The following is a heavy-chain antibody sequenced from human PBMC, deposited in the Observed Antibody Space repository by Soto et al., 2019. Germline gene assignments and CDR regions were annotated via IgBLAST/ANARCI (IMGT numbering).Heavy chain of an antibody. Sequence: LXLXCIVSGESISSXSYYWVWIRQPPGKGLEWIGSIYYSGRTYYNPSFKSRVTISIDTSKNQFSLKLSSVTATYTSVYYCARQRTTVVTHAYFDHWGQGALATVSS. CDR1: GESISSXSYY. CDR2: IYYSGRT. D-gene: IGHD2-21*02. V-gene: IGHV4-39*01. CDR3: ARQRTTVVTHAYFDH. J-gene: IGHJ4*02.